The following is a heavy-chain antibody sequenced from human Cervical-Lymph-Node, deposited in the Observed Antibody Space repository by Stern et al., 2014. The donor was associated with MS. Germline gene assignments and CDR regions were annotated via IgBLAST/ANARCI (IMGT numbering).Heavy chain of an antibody. Sequence: QLQLQESGPGLVKPSETLSLTCAVSGGSISSRYWGWIRQPPGKGLEWIGLISHSGDTKYNPSLKSRVTISLEPSKNQFSLKVTSVTAADTAVYYCARLSTAVDFWGQGTLVTVSS. CDR1: GGSISSRY. V-gene: IGHV4-59*08. CDR2: ISHSGDT. CDR3: ARLSTAVDF. J-gene: IGHJ4*02.